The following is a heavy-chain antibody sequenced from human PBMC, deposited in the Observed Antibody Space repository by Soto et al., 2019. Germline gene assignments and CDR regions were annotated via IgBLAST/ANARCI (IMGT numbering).Heavy chain of an antibody. J-gene: IGHJ4*02. CDR3: ARALGHCSSTSCYAGIDY. V-gene: IGHV3-48*01. Sequence: GGSLRLSCAASGFTFSSYSINWVRQAPGKGLEWVSYISGSSSTIYYADSVKGRFTISRDNAKNSVYLQMNSLRAEDTAVYYCARALGHCSSTSCYAGIDYWGQGTLVTVSS. D-gene: IGHD2-2*01. CDR2: ISGSSSTI. CDR1: GFTFSSYS.